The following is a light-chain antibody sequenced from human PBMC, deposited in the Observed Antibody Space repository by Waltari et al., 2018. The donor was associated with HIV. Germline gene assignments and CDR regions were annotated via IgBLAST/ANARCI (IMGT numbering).Light chain of an antibody. CDR1: TSNIETEA. CDR2: RNY. Sequence: SVLTQPPSVSGTTGQTVTISCSGSTSNIETEALYWYQQLPGTAPKLLIYRNYKRPSGVSDRFSCSKSGASASLVISGLRSEDEAHYYCVSYDSRLDERLFGGGTKLTVL. V-gene: IGLV1-47*01. J-gene: IGLJ3*02. CDR3: VSYDSRLDERL.